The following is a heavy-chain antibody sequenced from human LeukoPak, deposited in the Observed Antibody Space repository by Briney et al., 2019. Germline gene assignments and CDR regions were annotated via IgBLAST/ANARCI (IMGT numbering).Heavy chain of an antibody. J-gene: IGHJ4*02. Sequence: SETLSLTCTVSGGSISSSSYYWSWIRQPPGKGLEWIGYISDSGTTNYNPSLKSRVTISADTSKNQISLKVSSVTAADTAMYYCAKEEGLALGNYFDYWGQGTLVTVSS. CDR3: AKEEGLALGNYFDY. CDR1: GGSISSSSYY. V-gene: IGHV4-61*01. D-gene: IGHD1-26*01. CDR2: ISDSGTT.